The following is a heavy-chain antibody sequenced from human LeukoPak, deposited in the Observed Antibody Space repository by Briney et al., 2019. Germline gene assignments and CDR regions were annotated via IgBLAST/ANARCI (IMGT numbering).Heavy chain of an antibody. CDR2: IYYSGST. Sequence: SETLSLTCTVSGGSISSSSYYWGWIRQPPGKGLEWIGSIYYSGSTYYNPSLKSRVTISVDTSKNQISLKLSSVTAADTAVYYCARGAVAFYYFDYWGQGTLVTVSS. V-gene: IGHV4-39*01. D-gene: IGHD6-19*01. CDR1: GGSISSSSYY. J-gene: IGHJ4*02. CDR3: ARGAVAFYYFDY.